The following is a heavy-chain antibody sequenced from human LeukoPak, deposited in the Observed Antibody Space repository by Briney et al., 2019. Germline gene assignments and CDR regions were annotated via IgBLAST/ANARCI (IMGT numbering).Heavy chain of an antibody. CDR1: GGSISSYY. CDR2: IYTSGST. J-gene: IGHJ6*03. V-gene: IGHV4-4*09. D-gene: IGHD6-6*01. CDR3: ASSSIAARRYYYMDV. Sequence: SETLSLTCTVSGGSISSYYWSWIRQPPGKGLEWIGYIYTSGSTNYNPSLKGRVTISVDTSKNQFSLKLSSVTAADTAVYYCASSSIAARRYYYMDVWGKGTTVTVSS.